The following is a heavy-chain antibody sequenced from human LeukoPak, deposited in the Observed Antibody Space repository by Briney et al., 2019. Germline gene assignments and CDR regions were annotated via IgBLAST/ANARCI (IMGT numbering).Heavy chain of an antibody. J-gene: IGHJ4*02. CDR1: GGSISSSSYY. CDR2: IYYSGST. D-gene: IGHD3-10*01. Sequence: SETLSLTCTVSGGSISSSSYYWGWLRQPPGKGLEWIGSIYYSGSTYYNPSLKSRVTISVDTSKNQFSLKLSSVTAADTAVYYCARETYYYGSGSYYGVDYWGQGTLVTVSS. V-gene: IGHV4-39*07. CDR3: ARETYYYGSGSYYGVDY.